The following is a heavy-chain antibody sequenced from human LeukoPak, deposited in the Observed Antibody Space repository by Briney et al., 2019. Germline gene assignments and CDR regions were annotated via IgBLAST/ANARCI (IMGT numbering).Heavy chain of an antibody. CDR2: IYDSGIT. V-gene: IGHV4-59*01. D-gene: IGHD3-16*01. Sequence: PSETLSLTCTVSGGSISGNYWSWVRQPPGEGLEWIAYIYDSGITNYSPSLMSRVTISVDTPNNQFSLRLGSVTAADTAVYYCARDRGSLGGFDYWGQGTLVTVSS. CDR3: ARDRGSLGGFDY. CDR1: GGSISGNY. J-gene: IGHJ4*02.